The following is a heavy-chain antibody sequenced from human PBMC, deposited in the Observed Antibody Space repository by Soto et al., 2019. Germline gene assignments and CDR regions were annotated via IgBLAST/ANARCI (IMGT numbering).Heavy chain of an antibody. D-gene: IGHD1-26*01. Sequence: GGSLRLSCAASGFTFSGYAMSWVRQSPGKGLQWVSTTSGSGSSTYYADSVKGRFTISRDNSRNTLYLQMNSLRAEDAAIYYCAKDSGKSGSYDYWGQGTLVTVSS. V-gene: IGHV3-23*01. CDR1: GFTFSGYA. CDR3: AKDSGKSGSYDY. CDR2: TSGSGSST. J-gene: IGHJ4*02.